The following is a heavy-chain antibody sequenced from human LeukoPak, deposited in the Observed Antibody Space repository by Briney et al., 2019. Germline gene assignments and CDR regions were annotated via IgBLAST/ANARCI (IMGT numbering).Heavy chain of an antibody. CDR3: ARKAGDY. CDR2: IKQDGSEK. Sequence: GGSLGLSCAGAGFTLCDYLVHWGRPAPGKGLEWVANIKQDGSEKFYVDSVKGRSTISRDNAKNSLYLQMNSLRAEDTAVYYCARKAGDYWGQGTLVTVSS. J-gene: IGHJ4*02. V-gene: IGHV3-7*01. D-gene: IGHD3-10*01. CDR1: GFTLCDYL.